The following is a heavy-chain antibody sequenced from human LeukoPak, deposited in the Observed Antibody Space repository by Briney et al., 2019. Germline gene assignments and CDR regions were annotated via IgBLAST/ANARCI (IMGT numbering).Heavy chain of an antibody. D-gene: IGHD6-13*01. Sequence: SVKVSCKASGGTFSSYAISWVRQAPGQGLEWMGRIIPIFGTANYAQKFQCRAKIPTDESTSTAYMELSSLRSEDTAVYYCAREQQLVLSPFDYWGQGTLVTVSS. J-gene: IGHJ4*02. CDR2: IIPIFGTA. CDR3: AREQQLVLSPFDY. CDR1: GGTFSSYA. V-gene: IGHV1-69*05.